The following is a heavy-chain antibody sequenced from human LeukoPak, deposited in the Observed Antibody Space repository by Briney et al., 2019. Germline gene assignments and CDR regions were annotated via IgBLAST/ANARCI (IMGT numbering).Heavy chain of an antibody. CDR3: ARDVGPVTLHYALDI. D-gene: IGHD2-15*01. J-gene: IGHJ3*02. Sequence: GGSLRLSCAASGFIFSRYEVSWVRQAPGKGLEGVSYFCGLGSGISYADTVKGRYSISRDNVKNSLYLQMNALRAEDTAVYYCARDVGPVTLHYALDIWGQGTVVTVSS. V-gene: IGHV3-48*03. CDR2: FCGLGSGI. CDR1: GFIFSRYE.